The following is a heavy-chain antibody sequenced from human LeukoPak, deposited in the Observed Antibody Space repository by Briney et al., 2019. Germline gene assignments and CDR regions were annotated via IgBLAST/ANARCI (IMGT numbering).Heavy chain of an antibody. J-gene: IGHJ3*02. CDR1: GYTFTGYY. CDR3: ARGGLWFGEFYDAFDI. V-gene: IGHV1-2*04. Sequence: ASVKVSCKASGYTFTGYYMHWVRQAPGQGLEWMGWINPNSGGTNYAQKFQGWVTMSRDTSISTAYMELSRLRSDDTAVYYCARGGLWFGEFYDAFDIWGQGTMVTVSS. D-gene: IGHD3-10*01. CDR2: INPNSGGT.